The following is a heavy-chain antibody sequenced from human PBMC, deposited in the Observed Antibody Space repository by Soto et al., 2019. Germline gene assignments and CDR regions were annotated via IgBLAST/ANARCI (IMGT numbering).Heavy chain of an antibody. CDR1: GFTFSSYS. Sequence: SLRLSCAASGFTFSSYSKHWVRQAPGKGLEWVAVIWYDGSNKYYADSVKGRFTISRDNSKNTLYLQMNSLRAEDTAVYYCARENSYGSPHYYYYGMDVWGQGTTVTVSS. CDR2: IWYDGSNK. V-gene: IGHV3-33*08. D-gene: IGHD5-18*01. CDR3: ARENSYGSPHYYYYGMDV. J-gene: IGHJ6*02.